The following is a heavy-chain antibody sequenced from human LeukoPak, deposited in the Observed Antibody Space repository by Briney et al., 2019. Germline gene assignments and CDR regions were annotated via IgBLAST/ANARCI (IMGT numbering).Heavy chain of an antibody. Sequence: PSETLSLTCTVSGGSISSSDYYWGWVRQPPGKGLEWIGSIFYSGAAHCNPSLKSRVTISVDTSKNQFSLKLSSVTAADTAVYYCARGGLQYYYGSGSWFDPWGQGTLVTVSS. J-gene: IGHJ5*02. CDR1: GGSISSSDYY. CDR3: ARGGLQYYYGSGSWFDP. CDR2: IFYSGAA. D-gene: IGHD3-10*01. V-gene: IGHV4-39*07.